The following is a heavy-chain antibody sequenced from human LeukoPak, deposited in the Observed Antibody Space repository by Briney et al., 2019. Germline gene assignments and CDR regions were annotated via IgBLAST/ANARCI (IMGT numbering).Heavy chain of an antibody. D-gene: IGHD6-19*01. Sequence: GASVKVSCKASGYTXTSYYVHGVRQAPGQGLEWMGIINPSGGSTTYAQKFQGRLTMTRDTSTTTVYMELSSLRSEDTAVYYCARVRFSSGWYIAFDIWGQGTMVTVSS. V-gene: IGHV1-46*01. CDR2: INPSGGST. CDR3: ARVRFSSGWYIAFDI. J-gene: IGHJ3*02. CDR1: GYTXTSYY.